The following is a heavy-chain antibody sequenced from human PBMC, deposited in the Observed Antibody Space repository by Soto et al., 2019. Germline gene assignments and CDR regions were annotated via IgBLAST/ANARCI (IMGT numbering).Heavy chain of an antibody. CDR1: GGTFSSYT. CDR3: ARGVVAAPAEYMDV. CDR2: IIPILGIA. V-gene: IGHV1-69*02. D-gene: IGHD6-13*01. Sequence: SVKVSCKASGGTFSSYTISWVRQALGQGLEWMGRIIPILGIANYAQKFQGRVTITADKSTSTAYMELGSLRSEDTAVYYCARGVVAAPAEYMDVWGKGTTVTVSS. J-gene: IGHJ6*03.